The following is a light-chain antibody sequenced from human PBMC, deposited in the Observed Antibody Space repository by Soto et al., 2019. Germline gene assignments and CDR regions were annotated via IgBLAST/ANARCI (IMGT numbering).Light chain of an antibody. J-gene: IGKJ1*01. V-gene: IGKV3-20*01. CDR2: GAS. CDR1: QSVFNRY. CDR3: QQYGSSPWT. Sequence: EVGLTQSPGTLSLSPGDRATLSCRASQSVFNRYLAWYQQKDGQAXRLVIYGASNRATGIPDRFSGSGSGTDFTLTISRLEPEDGAVYDGQQYGSSPWTFGQGTKVDIK.